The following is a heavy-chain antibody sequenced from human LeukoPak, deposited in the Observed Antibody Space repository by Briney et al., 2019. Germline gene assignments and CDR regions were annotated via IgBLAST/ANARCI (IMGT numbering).Heavy chain of an antibody. CDR2: INHTGST. V-gene: IGHV4-34*01. Sequence: SEILSLTCAVYGGSFSGYYWSWIRQPPGKGLEWIGEINHTGSTSYNPSLKSRVTISVDTSKNQLSLKLSSVTAADTAVYYCARVRTGRDYVWGSSRKVSYFDYWGQGTLVTVSS. CDR3: ARVRTGRDYVWGSSRKVSYFDY. CDR1: GGSFSGYY. J-gene: IGHJ4*02. D-gene: IGHD3-16*02.